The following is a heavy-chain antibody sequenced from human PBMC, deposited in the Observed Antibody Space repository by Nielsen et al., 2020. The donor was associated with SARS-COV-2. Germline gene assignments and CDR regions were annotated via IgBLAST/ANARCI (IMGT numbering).Heavy chain of an antibody. CDR2: ISYDGSNK. V-gene: IGHV3-30*03. D-gene: IGHD6-6*01. CDR1: GFTFDDYA. Sequence: GGSLRLSCAASGFTFDDYAMHWGRQAPGKGLEWVAVISYDGSNKYYADSVKGRFTISRDNSKNTLYLQMNSLRAEDTAVYYCGRAEYKIYYMDVWGKGTTVTVSS. J-gene: IGHJ6*03. CDR3: GRAEYKIYYMDV.